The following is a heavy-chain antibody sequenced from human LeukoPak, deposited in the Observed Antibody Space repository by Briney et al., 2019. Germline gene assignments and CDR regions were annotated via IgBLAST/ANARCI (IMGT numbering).Heavy chain of an antibody. CDR1: GYPFSNYD. J-gene: IGHJ5*02. Sequence: ASVTVSCKASGYPFSNYDINWVRQAPGQGLEWMGWMNPKSGNTGYGQKFQGRVTMTRVTSIATAYMELRSLRSDDTAVYYCTKASLAFGTKYFDPWGQGTLVTVSS. CDR2: MNPKSGNT. V-gene: IGHV1-8*01. D-gene: IGHD3-10*01. CDR3: TKASLAFGTKYFDP.